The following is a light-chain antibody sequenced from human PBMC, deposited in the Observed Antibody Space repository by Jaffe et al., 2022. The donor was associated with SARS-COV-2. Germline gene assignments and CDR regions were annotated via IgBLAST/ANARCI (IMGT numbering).Light chain of an antibody. CDR2: GAS. CDR3: QQHGSSRT. V-gene: IGKV3-20*01. Sequence: EIVLTQSPGTLSLSPGERATLSCRASQSVSSSYLGWYQQKPGQAPRLLIYGASSRATGIPDRFSGSGSGTDFTLTISRLEPDDFAVYYCQQHGSSRTFGGGTKVEIK. CDR1: QSVSSSY. J-gene: IGKJ4*01.